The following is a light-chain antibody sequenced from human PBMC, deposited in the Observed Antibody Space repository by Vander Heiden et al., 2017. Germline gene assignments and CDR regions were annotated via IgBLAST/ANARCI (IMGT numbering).Light chain of an antibody. CDR3: SSYAGSNNVL. Sequence: QSALTQPPSSSASPGQSVTIPCTGTSSDVGFYNYVSWYQQHPGKAPKLMIYEVNTRPSGVPDRFSGSKSGNTASLTVSGLQAADEADYYCSSYAGSNNVLFGGGTKLTVL. CDR2: EVN. J-gene: IGLJ3*02. V-gene: IGLV2-8*01. CDR1: SSDVGFYNY.